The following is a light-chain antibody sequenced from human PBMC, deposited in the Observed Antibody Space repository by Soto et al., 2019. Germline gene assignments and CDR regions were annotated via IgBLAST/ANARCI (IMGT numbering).Light chain of an antibody. CDR3: QHLGSSPPSWT. Sequence: ETVLTQSPGTLSLSPGERATLSCRASQSVSSSYLAWYQQKPGQAPRLRIHSASSRATGIPDRFSGSGYGIDFTRTITRLEPEDFAVYYWQHLGSSPPSWTFGQGTKMEIK. CDR1: QSVSSSY. V-gene: IGKV3-20*01. CDR2: SAS. J-gene: IGKJ1*01.